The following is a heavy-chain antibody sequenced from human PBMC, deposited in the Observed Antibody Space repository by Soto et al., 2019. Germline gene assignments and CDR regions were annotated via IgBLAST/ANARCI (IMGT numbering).Heavy chain of an antibody. Sequence: PXATLSLTCSVSGADINTYSWTGIRQPSGKGLEWIGRIYTSASINYNPSLKGRVTLSVDTSTNQVSLRLASVTAADTAIYYCARDREAGYNFYYGMDVWGQGTTVTVSS. J-gene: IGHJ6*02. V-gene: IGHV4-4*07. CDR1: GADINTYS. CDR3: ARDREAGYNFYYGMDV. D-gene: IGHD6-19*01. CDR2: IYTSASI.